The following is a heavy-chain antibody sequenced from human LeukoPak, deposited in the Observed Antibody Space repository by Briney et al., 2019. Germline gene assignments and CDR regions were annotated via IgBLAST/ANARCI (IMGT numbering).Heavy chain of an antibody. CDR1: GYTFTSYG. D-gene: IGHD3-22*01. CDR2: IIPIFGTA. V-gene: IGHV1-69*06. Sequence: GASVKVSCKASGYTFTSYGISWVRQAPGQGLEWMGGIIPIFGTANYAQKFQGRVTITADKSTSTAYMELSSLRSEDTAVYYCASVSYYDSSGYYSPYYYYMDVWGKGTTVTVSS. J-gene: IGHJ6*03. CDR3: ASVSYYDSSGYYSPYYYYMDV.